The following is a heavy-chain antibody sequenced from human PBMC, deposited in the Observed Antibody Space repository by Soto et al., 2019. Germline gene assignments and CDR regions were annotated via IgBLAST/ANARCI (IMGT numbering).Heavy chain of an antibody. V-gene: IGHV4-4*02. D-gene: IGHD6-19*01. CDR3: ARVLSSGWSRFDS. J-gene: IGHJ4*02. Sequence: QVQLQESGPGLVKPSGTLSLTCAVSGGSISSDYWWTWVRQPPGKGLEWIAEMYHSGSTNYNPSLKSRVTISVDKSKNQISLKLSSVTAADTAVYYCARVLSSGWSRFDSWGQGTLVTVSS. CDR2: MYHSGST. CDR1: GGSISSDYW.